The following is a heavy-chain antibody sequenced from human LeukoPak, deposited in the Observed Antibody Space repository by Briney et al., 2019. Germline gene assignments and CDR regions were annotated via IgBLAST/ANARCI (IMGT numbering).Heavy chain of an antibody. CDR2: ISSSGSYT. CDR3: ARGSGYYDRVLDY. CDR1: GFTFSDYY. D-gene: IGHD3-22*01. V-gene: IGHV3-11*03. Sequence: GGSLRLSCAASGFTFSDYYMSWIRQAPGKGLEWVSYISSSGSYTNYADPVKGRFTISRDNAKNSLYLQMNSLRAEDTAVYFCARGSGYYDRVLDYWGQGTLVTVSS. J-gene: IGHJ4*02.